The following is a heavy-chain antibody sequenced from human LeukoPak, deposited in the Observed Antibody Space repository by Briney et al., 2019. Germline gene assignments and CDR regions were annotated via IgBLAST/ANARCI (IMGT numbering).Heavy chain of an antibody. D-gene: IGHD2-2*01. CDR3: ARDGTSTDDY. CDR2: ISGNNDNP. Sequence: ASVKVSCKASGYTFSKFGISWVRQAPGQGLEWMGWISGNNDNPNYGQKFQGRLTVTTDSSTNTAYMELRNLRSDDTAVYYCARDGTSTDDYWGQGTLVTVSS. V-gene: IGHV1-18*01. CDR1: GYTFSKFG. J-gene: IGHJ4*02.